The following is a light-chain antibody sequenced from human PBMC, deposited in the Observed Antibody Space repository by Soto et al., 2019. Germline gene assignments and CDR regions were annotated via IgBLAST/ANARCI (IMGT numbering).Light chain of an antibody. J-gene: IGKJ2*01. CDR2: GAS. CDR1: QSVSRDN. Sequence: EIVLTQSPGTLCLSPGERGTLSCRASQSVSRDNLAWYQQKPGQAPRLLIYGASNRAPGIADRFSGSGSGTDFTLTISRLDPEDFAVYYWQKYDREPYIFGPGSKVEIK. V-gene: IGKV3-20*01. CDR3: QKYDREPYI.